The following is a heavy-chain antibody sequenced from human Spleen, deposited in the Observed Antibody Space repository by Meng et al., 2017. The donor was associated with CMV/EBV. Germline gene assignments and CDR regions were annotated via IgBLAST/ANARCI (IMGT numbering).Heavy chain of an antibody. CDR2: ISYSGSV. CDR1: INSGNSY. V-gene: IGHV4-30-4*01. D-gene: IGHD3-3*01. Sequence: INSGNSYWSWIRQTPGAGLEWLGYISYSGSVYYNPSLQSRITISVDTSRNQFSLNLASVTAADTAVYYCARTPHITVFGVVIIRFDPWGQGTLVTVSS. CDR3: ARTPHITVFGVVIIRFDP. J-gene: IGHJ5*02.